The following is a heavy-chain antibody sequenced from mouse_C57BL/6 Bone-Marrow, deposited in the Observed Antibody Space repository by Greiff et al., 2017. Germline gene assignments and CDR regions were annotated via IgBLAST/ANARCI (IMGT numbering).Heavy chain of an antibody. Sequence: EVKLVESGGDLVKPGGSLKLSCAASGFTFSSYGMSWVRQTPDKRLEWVATISSGGSYTYYPDSVKGRFTLSRDNAKNTLYLQMSRLKSEDTAMYYCARPSRQLRLRRAGFAYWGQGTLVTVSA. V-gene: IGHV5-6*01. CDR3: ARPSRQLRLRRAGFAY. J-gene: IGHJ3*01. CDR2: ISSGGSYT. CDR1: GFTFSSYG. D-gene: IGHD3-2*02.